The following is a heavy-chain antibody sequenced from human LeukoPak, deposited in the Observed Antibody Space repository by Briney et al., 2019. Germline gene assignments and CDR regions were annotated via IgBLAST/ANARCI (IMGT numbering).Heavy chain of an antibody. CDR2: VYYSGST. CDR3: ATHVDATRGYYFES. CDR1: GGSIIRSNYY. D-gene: IGHD1-1*01. Sequence: SETLSLTCSVSGGSIIRSNYYWGWIRQPPGKGLEWIGTVYYSGSTNYNPSLKSRVTISVDTSKNQFSLKLSSVTAADTAIYYCATHVDATRGYYFESWGQRTLVTVSS. V-gene: IGHV4-39*01. J-gene: IGHJ4*02.